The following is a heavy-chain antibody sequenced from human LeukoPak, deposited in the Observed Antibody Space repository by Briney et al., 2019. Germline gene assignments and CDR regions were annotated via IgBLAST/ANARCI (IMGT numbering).Heavy chain of an antibody. Sequence: GGSLRLSCAASGFTFNNHPMHWVRQASGKRLEYVSAISPSGDWTWYADSVKGRFTISRDNSKNTMYLQMGSLRPEDMGVYYCARAFRPASDPHDFYDFWGRGTTVTVSS. J-gene: IGHJ3*01. V-gene: IGHV3-64*02. CDR1: GFTFNNHP. CDR2: ISPSGDWT. CDR3: ARAFRPASDPHDFYDF. D-gene: IGHD3/OR15-3a*01.